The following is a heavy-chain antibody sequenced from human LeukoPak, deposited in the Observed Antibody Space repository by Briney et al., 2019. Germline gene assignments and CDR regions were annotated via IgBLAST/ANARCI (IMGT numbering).Heavy chain of an antibody. D-gene: IGHD4-17*01. Sequence: GGSLRLSCAASGFTVSSNYMSWVRQAPGKGLEWVSVIYSGGGTYYADSVKGRFTIFRDNSKNTLYLQMNSLRAEDTAVYYCARDLYGASGYFQHWGQGTLVTVSS. V-gene: IGHV3-53*01. J-gene: IGHJ1*01. CDR3: ARDLYGASGYFQH. CDR2: IYSGGGT. CDR1: GFTVSSNY.